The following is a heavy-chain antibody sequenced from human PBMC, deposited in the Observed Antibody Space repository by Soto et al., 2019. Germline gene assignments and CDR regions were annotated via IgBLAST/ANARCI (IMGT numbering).Heavy chain of an antibody. CDR3: ARLPGIFSGGY. J-gene: IGHJ4*02. CDR1: GGTFSSYA. CDR2: IIPIFGTA. V-gene: IGHV1-69*13. Sequence: ASVKVSCKASGGTFSSYAISWVRQAPGQGLEWMGGIIPIFGTANYAQKFQGRVTITADESTSTAYMELSSLRSEDTAVYYCARLPGIFSGGYWGQGTLGTVSS. D-gene: IGHD3-3*01.